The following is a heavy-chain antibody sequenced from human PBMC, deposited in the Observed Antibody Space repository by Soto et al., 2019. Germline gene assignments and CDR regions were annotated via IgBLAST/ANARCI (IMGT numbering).Heavy chain of an antibody. J-gene: IGHJ5*02. V-gene: IGHV4-34*01. Sequence: PSETLSLTCAVYGGSFSGYYWSWIRQPPGKGLEWIGEINHSGSTNYNLSFKSRVTMSVDTSKNQFSLKLNAVTAADTAVYYCARDDYKDGGNNWFDPWGQGTLVTVSS. CDR2: INHSGST. CDR1: GGSFSGYY. D-gene: IGHD3-16*01. CDR3: ARDDYKDGGNNWFDP.